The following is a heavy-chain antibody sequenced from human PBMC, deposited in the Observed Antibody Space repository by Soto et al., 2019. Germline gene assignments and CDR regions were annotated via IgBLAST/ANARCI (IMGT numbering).Heavy chain of an antibody. Sequence: SETLSLTCTVSGGSISSGGYYWSWIRQHPGKGLEWIGYIYYSGSTYYNPSLKSRVTTSVDTSKNQFSLKLSSVTAADTAVYYCARGRYQLAFDYWGQGTLVTVSS. CDR2: IYYSGST. CDR3: ARGRYQLAFDY. D-gene: IGHD2-2*01. J-gene: IGHJ4*02. V-gene: IGHV4-31*03. CDR1: GGSISSGGYY.